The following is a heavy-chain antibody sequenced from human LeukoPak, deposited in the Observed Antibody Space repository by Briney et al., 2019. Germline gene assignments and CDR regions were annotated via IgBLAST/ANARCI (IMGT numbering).Heavy chain of an antibody. D-gene: IGHD3-22*01. J-gene: IGHJ3*02. CDR1: GVSISSYY. CDR3: ARHGRYYDSSGYYYSGAFDI. Sequence: SETLSLTCTVSGVSISSYYWSWIRQPPGKGLEWIGYIYYSGSTNYNPSLKSRVTISVDTSKNQFSLKLSSVTAADTAVYYCARHGRYYDSSGYYYSGAFDIWGQGTMVTVSS. V-gene: IGHV4-59*08. CDR2: IYYSGST.